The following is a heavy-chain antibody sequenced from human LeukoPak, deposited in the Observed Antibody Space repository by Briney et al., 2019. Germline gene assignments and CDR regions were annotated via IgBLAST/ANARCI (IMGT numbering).Heavy chain of an antibody. CDR1: GGSFSGYY. J-gene: IGHJ4*02. CDR2: INHSGST. V-gene: IGHV4-34*01. D-gene: IGHD5-18*01. Sequence: PSETLSLTCAVYGGSFSGYYWSWIRQPPGKGLEWIGEINHSGSTNYNPSLKSRVTISVDTSKNQFSLKLSSVTAADTAVYYCARGGRRVQLWPARLYFDYWGQGTLVTVSS. CDR3: ARGGRRVQLWPARLYFDY.